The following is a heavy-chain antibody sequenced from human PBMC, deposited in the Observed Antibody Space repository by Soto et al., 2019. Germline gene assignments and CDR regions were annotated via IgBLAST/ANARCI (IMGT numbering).Heavy chain of an antibody. CDR1: GFTFSSYS. CDR3: ARDDSSYSSGWYGGFDY. Sequence: EVQLVESGGGLVQPGGSLRLSCAASGFTFSSYSMNWVRQAPGKGLEWVSYISSSSNTIYYADSVKGRFTISRDNAKNSLYLQMNSLRDEDTAVYYCARDDSSYSSGWYGGFDYWGQGTLVTVSS. J-gene: IGHJ4*02. V-gene: IGHV3-48*02. D-gene: IGHD6-19*01. CDR2: ISSSSNTI.